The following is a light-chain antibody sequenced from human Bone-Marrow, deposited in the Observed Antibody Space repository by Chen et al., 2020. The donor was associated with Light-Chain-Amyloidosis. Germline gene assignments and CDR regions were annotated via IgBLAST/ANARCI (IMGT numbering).Light chain of an antibody. CDR2: NDS. CDR3: QVWDRSSDRPV. J-gene: IGLJ3*02. V-gene: IGLV3-21*02. Sequence: SYVPTQPSSVSVAPGQTATIACGGNNIGSTSVHWYQQTPGPAPLLVVYNDSDRPSGIPERLSGSNSGNMATLAISRVEAGDEADYYCQVWDRSSDRPVFGGGTKLTVL. CDR1: NIGSTS.